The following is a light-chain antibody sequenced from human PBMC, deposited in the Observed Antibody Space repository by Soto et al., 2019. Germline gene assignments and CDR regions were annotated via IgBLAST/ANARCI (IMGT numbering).Light chain of an antibody. Sequence: SVLTQPPSVSAAPGQKVTISCSGSSSNIGNNYVSWYQQLPGTAPKLLIYDNNKRPSGIPDRFSGSKSGTSATLGITGLQTGDEADYYCGTWDSSLSDVVFGGGTQLTVL. CDR3: GTWDSSLSDVV. CDR2: DNN. CDR1: SSNIGNNY. V-gene: IGLV1-51*01. J-gene: IGLJ2*01.